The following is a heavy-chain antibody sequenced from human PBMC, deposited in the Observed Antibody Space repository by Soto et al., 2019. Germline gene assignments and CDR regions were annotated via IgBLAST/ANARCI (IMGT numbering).Heavy chain of an antibody. V-gene: IGHV3-23*01. D-gene: IGHD5-12*01. CDR2: ISGSGGST. CDR1: GFTFSSYA. Sequence: EVQLLESGGGLVQPGGSLRLSCAASGFTFSSYAMSWVRQAPGKGLEWVSAISGSGGSTYYADSVKGRFTISRDNSKNTLYLQMNSLRAEDTAVYCCARAPWGGGYDYRFVYWGQGTLVTVSS. CDR3: ARAPWGGGYDYRFVY. J-gene: IGHJ4*02.